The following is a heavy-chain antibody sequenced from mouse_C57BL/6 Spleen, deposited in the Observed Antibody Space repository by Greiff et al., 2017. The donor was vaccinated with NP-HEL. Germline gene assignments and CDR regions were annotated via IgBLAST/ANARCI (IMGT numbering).Heavy chain of an antibody. D-gene: IGHD1-1*01. CDR1: GYAFSSSW. CDR3: ARSITTVVGAY. V-gene: IGHV1-82*01. J-gene: IGHJ3*01. CDR2: IYPGDGDT. Sequence: VQLQQSGPELVKPGASVKISCKASGYAFSSSWMNWVKQRPGKGLEWIGRIYPGDGDTNYNGKFKGKATLTADKSSSTAYMQLSSLTSEDSAVYFSARSITTVVGAYWGQGTLVTVSA.